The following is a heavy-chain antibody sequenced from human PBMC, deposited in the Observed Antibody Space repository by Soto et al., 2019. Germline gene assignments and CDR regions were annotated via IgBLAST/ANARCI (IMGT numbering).Heavy chain of an antibody. J-gene: IGHJ3*02. CDR2: IYYSGST. CDR3: ARDRDAAGTHNRGLDAFDI. CDR1: GGSISSYY. V-gene: IGHV4-59*01. D-gene: IGHD6-19*01. Sequence: PSETLSLTCTVSGGSISSYYWSWIRQPPGKGLEWIGYIYYSGSTNYNPSLKSRVTISVDTSKNQFSLKLSSVTAADTAVYYCARDRDAAGTHNRGLDAFDIWGQGTMVTVSS.